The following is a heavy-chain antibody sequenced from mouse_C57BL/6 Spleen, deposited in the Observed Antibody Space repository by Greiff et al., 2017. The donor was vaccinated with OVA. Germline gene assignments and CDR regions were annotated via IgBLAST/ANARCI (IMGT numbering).Heavy chain of an antibody. Sequence: QVQLQQPGAELVRPGTSVKLSCKASGYTFTSYWMHWVKQRPGQGLEWIGVIDPSDSYTNYNQKFKGKATLTVDTSSSTAYMQLSSLTSEDSAVYYCARSDSNYERDAMDYWGQGTSVTVSS. CDR3: ARSDSNYERDAMDY. J-gene: IGHJ4*01. CDR2: IDPSDSYT. CDR1: GYTFTSYW. D-gene: IGHD2-5*01. V-gene: IGHV1-59*01.